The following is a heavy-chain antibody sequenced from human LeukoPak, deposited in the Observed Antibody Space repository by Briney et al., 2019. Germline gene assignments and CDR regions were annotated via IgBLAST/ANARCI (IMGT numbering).Heavy chain of an antibody. D-gene: IGHD1-7*01. CDR3: ARGMLELPRD. Sequence: PGGSLRLSCAASGFTFSSYAMHWVRQAPGKGLEWVAVISYDGSNKYYADSVKGRFTISRDNSKNTLYLQMNSLRAEDTAVYYCARGMLELPRDWGQGTLVTVSS. J-gene: IGHJ4*02. CDR2: ISYDGSNK. CDR1: GFTFSSYA. V-gene: IGHV3-30-3*01.